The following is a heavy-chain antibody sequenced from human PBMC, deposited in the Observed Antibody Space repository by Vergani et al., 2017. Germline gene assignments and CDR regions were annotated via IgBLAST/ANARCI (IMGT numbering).Heavy chain of an antibody. CDR1: GGSFSGYY. CDR3: ARDRECSSTSCYTVHGAFDI. D-gene: IGHD2-2*02. Sequence: QVQLQQWGAGLLKPSETLSLTCAVYGGSFSGYYWSWIRQPPGKGLEWIGRFYTGGGPSYNPSLKSRVTISVDTSKNQFSLQLSAVTAADTAVYYCARDRECSSTSCYTVHGAFDIWGQGTMVTVSS. V-gene: IGHV4-59*10. J-gene: IGHJ3*02. CDR2: FYTGGGP.